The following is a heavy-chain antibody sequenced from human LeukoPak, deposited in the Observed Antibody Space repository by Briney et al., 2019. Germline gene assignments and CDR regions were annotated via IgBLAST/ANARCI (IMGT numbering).Heavy chain of an antibody. CDR2: ISTSTTNP. Sequence: ASVKVSCKASGYTFTEYAINWVRQAPGQGLEWMGWISTSTTNPTYAQGFTGRFVFSLDTSVSTAYLQISSLKAEDTAVYYCARAPYYDILTDLYYFDFWGQGALVTVSS. CDR3: ARAPYYDILTDLYYFDF. D-gene: IGHD3-9*01. V-gene: IGHV7-4-1*02. CDR1: GYTFTEYA. J-gene: IGHJ4*02.